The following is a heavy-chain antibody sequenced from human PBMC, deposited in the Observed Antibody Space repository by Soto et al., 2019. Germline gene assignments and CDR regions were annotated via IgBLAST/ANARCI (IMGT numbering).Heavy chain of an antibody. CDR1: GFTFNIFA. J-gene: IGHJ4*02. V-gene: IGHV3-23*01. Sequence: GGSRRLSCVASGFTFNIFAMSWVRQAPGKGLEWVSSIGVSGDTYYADSVKGRFTISRDNSKNSLSLQMNSLRAEDAAVYYCARNYYFDFWGLGTLVTVSS. CDR3: ARNYYFDF. CDR2: IGVSGDT.